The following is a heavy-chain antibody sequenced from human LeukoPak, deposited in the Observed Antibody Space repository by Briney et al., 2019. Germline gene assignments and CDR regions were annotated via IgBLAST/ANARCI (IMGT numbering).Heavy chain of an antibody. J-gene: IGHJ4*02. Sequence: SETLSLTCTVSGGSISSYYWSWLRQPPGKGLEWIGYIYYSGSTNYNPSLKSRVTISVDTSKNQFSLKPSSVTAADTAVYYCARGSYYYDSSGYSETGEIDWGQGTLVTVSS. D-gene: IGHD3-22*01. CDR1: GGSISSYY. CDR3: ARGSYYYDSSGYSETGEID. V-gene: IGHV4-59*01. CDR2: IYYSGST.